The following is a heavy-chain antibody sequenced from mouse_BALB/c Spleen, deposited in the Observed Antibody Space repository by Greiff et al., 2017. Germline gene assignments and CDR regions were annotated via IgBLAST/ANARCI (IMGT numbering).Heavy chain of an antibody. J-gene: IGHJ4*01. Sequence: QLKQSGPELVKPGASVKISCKASGYSFTGYNMNWVKQSNGKGLEWIGNIDPCYGGTNYNQKFKGKATLTVDKSSSTAYMQLKSLTSEDSAVYYCARSVTDRANYYSLDYWGQGTSVTVSS. CDR1: GYSFTGYN. D-gene: IGHD3-2*01. CDR2: IDPCYGGT. V-gene: IGHV1-39*01. CDR3: ARSVTDRANYYSLDY.